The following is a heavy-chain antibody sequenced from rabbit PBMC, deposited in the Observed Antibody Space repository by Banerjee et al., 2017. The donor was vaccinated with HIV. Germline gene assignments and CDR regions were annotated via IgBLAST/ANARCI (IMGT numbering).Heavy chain of an antibody. D-gene: IGHD4-1*01. CDR3: ARDLAGVIGWNFNL. CDR1: GFSFSSNYF. J-gene: IGHJ4*01. CDR2: IYTGSSGVT. V-gene: IGHV1S40*01. Sequence: QSLEESGGDLVQPGASLTLTCTASGFSFSSNYFMCWVRQAPGKGLEWIGCIYTGSSGVTYSASWAKGRFTISKTSSTTVTLQMTSLTAADTATYLCARDLAGVIGWNFNLWGPGTLVTVS.